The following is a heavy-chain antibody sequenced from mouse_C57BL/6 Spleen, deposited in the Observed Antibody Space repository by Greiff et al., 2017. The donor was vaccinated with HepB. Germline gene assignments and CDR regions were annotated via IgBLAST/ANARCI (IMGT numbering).Heavy chain of an antibody. Sequence: EVQLQESGAELVRPGASVKLSCTASGFNIKDDYMHWVKQRPEQGLEWIGWIDPENGDTEYASKFQGKATITADTSSNTAYLQLSSLTSEDTAVYYCTDYYGSRKGYWGQGTTLTVSS. J-gene: IGHJ2*01. V-gene: IGHV14-4*01. CDR2: IDPENGDT. CDR1: GFNIKDDY. CDR3: TDYYGSRKGY. D-gene: IGHD1-1*01.